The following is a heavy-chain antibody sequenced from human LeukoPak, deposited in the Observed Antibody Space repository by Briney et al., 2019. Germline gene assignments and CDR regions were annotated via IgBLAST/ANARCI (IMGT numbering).Heavy chain of an antibody. D-gene: IGHD2-21*02. Sequence: GGSLRLSCAAAGFTFSDYYMSWIRQAPGKGLEWVSYISSSGSTIYYADSVKGRFTISRDNAKNSLYLQMNSLRAEDTAVYYCARVSLAYCGGDCYTFDPWGQGTLVTVSS. CDR1: GFTFSDYY. CDR2: ISSSGSTI. CDR3: ARVSLAYCGGDCYTFDP. J-gene: IGHJ5*02. V-gene: IGHV3-11*01.